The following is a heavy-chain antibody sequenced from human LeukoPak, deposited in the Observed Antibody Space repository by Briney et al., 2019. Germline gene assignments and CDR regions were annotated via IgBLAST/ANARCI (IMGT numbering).Heavy chain of an antibody. D-gene: IGHD4-23*01. CDR2: IYYSGST. CDR3: ARSPPVKYYFDY. J-gene: IGHJ4*02. V-gene: IGHV4-31*03. CDR1: GGSISSGGYC. Sequence: SETLSLTCTVSGGSISSGGYCWSWIRQHPGKGLEWIGYIYYSGSTYYTPSLKSRVTISVYTSKNQFSLKLSSVTAADTAVYYCARSPPVKYYFDYWGQGTLVTVSS.